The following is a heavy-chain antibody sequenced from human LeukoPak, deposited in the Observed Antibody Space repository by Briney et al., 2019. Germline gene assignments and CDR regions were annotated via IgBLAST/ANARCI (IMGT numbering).Heavy chain of an antibody. J-gene: IGHJ4*02. CDR2: TWYDENIK. V-gene: IGHV3-33*08. Sequence: GGSLRLSCAASGFTFSSSGMSWVRQAPGKGLEWVAVTWYDENIKYYADSVKGRFTISRDNSENTLYLQMNNLKVEDTAMYYCARDPGPHYFDYWGQGTLVSVSS. CDR3: ARDPGPHYFDY. CDR1: GFTFSSSG.